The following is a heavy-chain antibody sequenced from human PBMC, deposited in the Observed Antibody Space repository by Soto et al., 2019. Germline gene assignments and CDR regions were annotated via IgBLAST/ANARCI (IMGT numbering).Heavy chain of an antibody. V-gene: IGHV1-69*01. CDR3: ASWGERGYSYGYWFDP. CDR1: GGTFSSYA. D-gene: IGHD5-18*01. J-gene: IGHJ5*02. CDR2: IIPIFGTA. Sequence: QVPLVQSGAEVKKPGSSVKVSCKASGGTFSSYAISWVRQAPGQGLEWMGGIIPIFGTANYAQKFQGRVTITADESTSTAYMELSSLRSEDTAVYYCASWGERGYSYGYWFDPWGQGTLVTVSS.